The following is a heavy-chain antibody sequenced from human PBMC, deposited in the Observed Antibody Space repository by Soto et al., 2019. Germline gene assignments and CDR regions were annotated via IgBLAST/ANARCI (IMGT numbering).Heavy chain of an antibody. J-gene: IGHJ4*02. CDR1: GFTFSSYA. CDR3: AKDDGSSWYADY. V-gene: IGHV3-23*01. D-gene: IGHD6-13*01. CDR2: ISGSGVRT. Sequence: PGESLKISCAASGFTFSSYAMSWVRQAPGKGLEWVSGISGSGVRTYYADSLKGRFTISRDNSKNTLYLQMNSLRAEDTAVHYCAKDDGSSWYADYWGQGTLVTVSS.